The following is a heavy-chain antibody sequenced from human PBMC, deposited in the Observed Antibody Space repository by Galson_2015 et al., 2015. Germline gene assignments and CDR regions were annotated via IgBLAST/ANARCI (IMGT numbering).Heavy chain of an antibody. Sequence: LRLSCAASGFTFSSYAMHWVRQAPGKGLEWVAVISNDGSNKYYADSVKGRFTISRDNSKNTLYLQMNSLRAEDTAVYYCARDHDLNMDVWGKGTTVTVSS. D-gene: IGHD3-3*01. V-gene: IGHV3-30-3*01. J-gene: IGHJ6*03. CDR1: GFTFSSYA. CDR2: ISNDGSNK. CDR3: ARDHDLNMDV.